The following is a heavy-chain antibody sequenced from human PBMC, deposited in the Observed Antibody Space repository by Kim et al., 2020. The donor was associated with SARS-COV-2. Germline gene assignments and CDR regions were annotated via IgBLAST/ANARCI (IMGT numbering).Heavy chain of an antibody. D-gene: IGHD2-21*02. V-gene: IGHV3-33*01. CDR2: ISYDGSNK. J-gene: IGHJ1*01. Sequence: GGSLRLSCAASGFTFSSYGMQWVRQAPGKGLEWVALISYDGSNKYYVDSVKGRFTISRDDSKNTLYLQINSLRAEDTAVYYCARDASRNCGGDCYSRYFQHWGQGTLVTVSS. CDR3: ARDASRNCGGDCYSRYFQH. CDR1: GFTFSSYG.